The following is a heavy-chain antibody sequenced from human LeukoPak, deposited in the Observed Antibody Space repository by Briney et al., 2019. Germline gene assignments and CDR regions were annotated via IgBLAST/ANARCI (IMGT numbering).Heavy chain of an antibody. CDR1: GYTFTSYD. CDR3: ARVSRQQLDYYFDY. J-gene: IGHJ4*02. V-gene: IGHV1-8*01. D-gene: IGHD6-13*01. CDR2: MSPNSGNT. Sequence: ASVKVSCKAPGYTFTSYDINWVRQATGPGLEWMGWMSPNSGNTGYAQKFQGRVTMTRNTSISTAYMELSSLRSEDTAVYYCARVSRQQLDYYFDYWGQGTLVTVSS.